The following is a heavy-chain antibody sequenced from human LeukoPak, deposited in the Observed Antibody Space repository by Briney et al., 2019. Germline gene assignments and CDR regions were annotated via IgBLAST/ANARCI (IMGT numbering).Heavy chain of an antibody. J-gene: IGHJ6*04. CDR3: ARDLPDYDILTGYTYYCYGMDV. V-gene: IGHV1-18*04. Sequence: GASVKVSCKASGYTFTSYGISWVRQAPGQGLEWMGWISAYNGNTNYAQKLQGRVTMTTDTSTSTAYMELRSLRSDDTAVYYCARDLPDYDILTGYTYYCYGMDVWGKGTTVTVSS. CDR2: ISAYNGNT. D-gene: IGHD3-9*01. CDR1: GYTFTSYG.